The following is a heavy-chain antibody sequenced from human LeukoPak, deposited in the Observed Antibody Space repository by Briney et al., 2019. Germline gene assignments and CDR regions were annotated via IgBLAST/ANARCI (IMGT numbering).Heavy chain of an antibody. V-gene: IGHV3-30-3*01. CDR1: GFTFSSYA. D-gene: IGHD3-10*01. Sequence: GGSLRLSFAASGFTFSSYAMHWVRQAPGKGLEWVAVISYDGSNKYYADSVKGRFTISRDNSKNTLYLQMNSLRAEDTAVYYCASLPASSHVLLWFGVHPPYFDYWGQGTLVTVSS. CDR2: ISYDGSNK. CDR3: ASLPASSHVLLWFGVHPPYFDY. J-gene: IGHJ4*02.